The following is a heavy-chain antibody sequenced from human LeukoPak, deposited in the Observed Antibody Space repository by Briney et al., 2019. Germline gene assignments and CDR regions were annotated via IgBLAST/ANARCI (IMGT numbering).Heavy chain of an antibody. CDR3: ARVFYGDLGEYYFDY. Sequence: SETLSLTCAVYGGSFSGYYWSWIRQPPGKGLEWIGEINHSGSTNYNPSLKSRVTISVDTSKNQFSLKLSSVTAADTAVYYCARVFYGDLGEYYFDYWGQGTLVTVSS. V-gene: IGHV4-34*01. CDR1: GGSFSGYY. CDR2: INHSGST. D-gene: IGHD4-17*01. J-gene: IGHJ4*02.